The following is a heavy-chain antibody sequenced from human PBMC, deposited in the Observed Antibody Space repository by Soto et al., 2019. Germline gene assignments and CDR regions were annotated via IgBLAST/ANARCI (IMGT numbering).Heavy chain of an antibody. J-gene: IGHJ5*02. CDR3: AHIPNSYQYHLFDP. CDR1: GFSLTTRGVG. D-gene: IGHD2-2*02. CDR2: IYWDDDK. Sequence: QITLKESGPTLVKPTQTLTLTCTFSGFSLTTRGVGVGWIRQPPGNALECLALIYWDDDKRYSPSLQSRPSTTKDHSKTQAVLTLTNVDPVDTATYYRAHIPNSYQYHLFDPWGQRTLVSVSS. V-gene: IGHV2-5*02.